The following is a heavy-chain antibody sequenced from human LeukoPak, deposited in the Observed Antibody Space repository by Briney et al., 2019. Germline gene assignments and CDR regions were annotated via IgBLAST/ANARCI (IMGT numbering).Heavy chain of an antibody. V-gene: IGHV3-21*01. CDR2: ISSSSSYI. Sequence: GGSLRLSCAASGFTFSSYSMNWVRQAPGRGLEWVSSISSSSSYIYYADSVKGRFTISRDNSKNTLYLQMNSLRAEDTAVYSWGRGGYGDYPGRDVGAQGPTVTVS. D-gene: IGHD4-17*01. CDR1: GFTFSSYS. CDR3: GRGGYGDYPGRDV. J-gene: IGHJ6*02.